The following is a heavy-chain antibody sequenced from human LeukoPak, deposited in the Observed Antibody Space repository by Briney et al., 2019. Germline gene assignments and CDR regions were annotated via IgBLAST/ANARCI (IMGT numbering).Heavy chain of an antibody. CDR2: ISGSGGST. CDR1: GFTFSSYA. V-gene: IGHV3-23*01. Sequence: QPGGSLRLSCAASGFTFSSYAMSWVRQAPGKGLEWVSAISGSGGSTYYADPVKGRFTISRDNSKNTLYLQMNSLRAEDTAVYYCAKDPGLLWFGELLYFDYWGQGTLVTVSS. D-gene: IGHD3-10*01. J-gene: IGHJ4*02. CDR3: AKDPGLLWFGELLYFDY.